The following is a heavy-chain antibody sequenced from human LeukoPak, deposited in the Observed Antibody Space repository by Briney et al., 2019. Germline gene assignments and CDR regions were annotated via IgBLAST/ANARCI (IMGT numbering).Heavy chain of an antibody. CDR2: INPNNGDT. D-gene: IGHD1-14*01. CDR1: GYTFTGYY. CDR3: ARGVAGVYFYYYMDV. Sequence: ASVKVSCKASGYTFTGYYMHWVRQAPGQGLEWMGWINPNNGDTHYAQKFQGTVTMTRDTSISTAYMELSSLRSDDTAVYYCARGVAGVYFYYYMDVWGKGTAVTVSS. J-gene: IGHJ6*03. V-gene: IGHV1-2*02.